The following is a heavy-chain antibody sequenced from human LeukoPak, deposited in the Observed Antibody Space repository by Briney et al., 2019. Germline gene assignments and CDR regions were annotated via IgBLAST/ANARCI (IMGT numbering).Heavy chain of an antibody. Sequence: GGSLRLSCAASGFTFSSYAMSWVRQAPGKGLEWVSAISGSGGSTYYADSVKGRFTISRDNSNNTLYLQMNSLRAEDTAVYYCAKLGGHPLHNYYVGVWGKGTTVAVSS. V-gene: IGHV3-23*01. J-gene: IGHJ6*03. CDR3: AKLGGHPLHNYYVGV. CDR1: GFTFSSYA. CDR2: ISGSGGST. D-gene: IGHD3-16*01.